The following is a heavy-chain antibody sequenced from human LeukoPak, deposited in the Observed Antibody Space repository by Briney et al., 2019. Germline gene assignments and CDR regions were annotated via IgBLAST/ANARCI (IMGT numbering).Heavy chain of an antibody. Sequence: TLFLTCSIAGGCVRKGCKSWGWLHQHKGKGLEWIGSINYSGTTYYSPSLKSRVTISVDTSKNQFSLRLSSVTAADTAVYYCARHVAATPPNYWGQGTLVTVSS. J-gene: IGHJ4*02. CDR1: GGCVRKGCKS. CDR2: INYSGTT. D-gene: IGHD2-2*01. CDR3: ARHVAATPPNY. V-gene: IGHV4-39*01.